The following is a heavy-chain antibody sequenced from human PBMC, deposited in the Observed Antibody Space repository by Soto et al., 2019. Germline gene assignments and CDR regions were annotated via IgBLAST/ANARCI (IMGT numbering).Heavy chain of an antibody. V-gene: IGHV4-34*01. CDR2: INHSGST. Sequence: PSETLSLTCAVYGGSFSGYYWSWIRQPPGKGLEWIGEINHSGSTNYNPSLKGRVTISVDTSKNQFSLKLSSVTAADTAVYYCARAERYYDYIWGSYRPRPFDYWGQGTLVTVSS. D-gene: IGHD3-16*02. CDR1: GGSFSGYY. J-gene: IGHJ4*02. CDR3: ARAERYYDYIWGSYRPRPFDY.